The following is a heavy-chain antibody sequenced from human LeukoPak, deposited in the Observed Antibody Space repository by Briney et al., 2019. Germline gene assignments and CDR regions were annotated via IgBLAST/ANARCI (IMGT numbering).Heavy chain of an antibody. D-gene: IGHD6-19*01. J-gene: IGHJ3*02. CDR3: ARTRDGWYSDAFDI. Sequence: SETLSLTCTVSDASISSGDCYWGWIRQPPGKGLEWIGNIFYTGSMYYNPSLNSRLTISVDTSKNQFSLKLSSVTAADTAVYYCARTRDGWYSDAFDIWGQGTMVTVSS. V-gene: IGHV4-39*07. CDR2: IFYTGSM. CDR1: DASISSGDCY.